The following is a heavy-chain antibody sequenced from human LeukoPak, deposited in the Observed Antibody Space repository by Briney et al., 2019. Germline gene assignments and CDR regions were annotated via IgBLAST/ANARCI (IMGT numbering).Heavy chain of an antibody. J-gene: IGHJ6*03. D-gene: IGHD3-3*01. V-gene: IGHV3-66*02. CDR3: ARKGKTDSWSGYESDYYYYYMDV. Sequence: GGSLRLSCAASGFTVSSNYMSWVRQAPGKGLEWVSVIYSGGSTYYADSVKGRFTISRDNSKNTLYLQMNSLRAEDTAVYYCARKGKTDSWSGYESDYYYYYMDVWGKGTTVTVSS. CDR2: IYSGGST. CDR1: GFTVSSNY.